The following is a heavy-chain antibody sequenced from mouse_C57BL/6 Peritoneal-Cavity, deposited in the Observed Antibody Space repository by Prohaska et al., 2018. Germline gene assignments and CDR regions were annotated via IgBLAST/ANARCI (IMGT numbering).Heavy chain of an antibody. V-gene: IGHV5-9*01. CDR3: ARHRWSFDY. CDR2: VSGGGGNT. CDR1: GFTFSSYT. Sequence: EVMLVESGGGLVKPGGSLKLSCAASGFTFSSYTMSWVRQTPEKRLEWVATVSGGGGNTYYPDSVKGRFTISRDNAKTTLYLQMSSLRSEDTSLYYCARHRWSFDYWGQGTTLTVSS. J-gene: IGHJ2*01.